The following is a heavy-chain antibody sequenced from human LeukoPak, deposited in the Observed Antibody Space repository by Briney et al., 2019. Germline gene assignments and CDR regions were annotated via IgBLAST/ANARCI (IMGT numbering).Heavy chain of an antibody. CDR2: IRNKANSYTT. Sequence: GGSLRLSCSASGFTFSDHYMDGVRQAPGKGLEWVGRIRNKANSYTTEYAASVKGRLTISRDDSKNSLYLQMNRLKTEDTAVYYCIRSFVMTPPYNFDYWGQGTLVTVSS. D-gene: IGHD2-21*02. CDR1: GFTFSDHY. CDR3: IRSFVMTPPYNFDY. J-gene: IGHJ4*02. V-gene: IGHV3-72*01.